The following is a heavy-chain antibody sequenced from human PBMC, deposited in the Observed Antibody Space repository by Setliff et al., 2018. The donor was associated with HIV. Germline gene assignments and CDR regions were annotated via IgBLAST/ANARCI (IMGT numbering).Heavy chain of an antibody. J-gene: IGHJ4*02. CDR2: IYYSGST. CDR3: ARAPTGELDF. CDR1: GGSISSSSYY. Sequence: SETLSLTCTVSGGSISSSSYYWGWIRQPPGKGLEWIGYIYYSGSTNYNPSLKSRVTISVDTSKNQFSLKLSSVTAADTAVYYCARAPTGELDFWGQGTLVTVSS. V-gene: IGHV4-61*05. D-gene: IGHD7-27*01.